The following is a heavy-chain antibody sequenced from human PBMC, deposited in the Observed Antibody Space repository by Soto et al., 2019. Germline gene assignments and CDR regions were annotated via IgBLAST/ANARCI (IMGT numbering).Heavy chain of an antibody. CDR3: ARGTGSSWFDP. Sequence: QVHLVQSGAEVKTPGASVKVSCTASGYTFTAYTIHWVRQAPGPGLEWMGLINPNTGGTKYAQKLQGRVTMTRDTSISTAYMELSSLRSDDTAVYYCARGTGSSWFDPWGQGTLVTVSS. D-gene: IGHD6-6*01. V-gene: IGHV1-2*02. CDR1: GYTFTAYT. J-gene: IGHJ5*02. CDR2: INPNTGGT.